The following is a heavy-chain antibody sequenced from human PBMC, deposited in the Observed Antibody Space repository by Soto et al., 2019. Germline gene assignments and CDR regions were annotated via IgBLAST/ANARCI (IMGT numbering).Heavy chain of an antibody. D-gene: IGHD5-18*01. CDR3: ATVPSTAMINQIDH. J-gene: IGHJ4*02. CDR2: IFVSSTTI. V-gene: IGHV3-48*04. CDR1: GFTFSSYS. Sequence: GGSRRLSCVASGFTFSSYSRVWVRQAPGKGLEWISYIFVSSTTIYYADSVKGRFTISRDNSKNTMSLQMNSLRAEDTAVYYCATVPSTAMINQIDHWGQGTLVTAPQ.